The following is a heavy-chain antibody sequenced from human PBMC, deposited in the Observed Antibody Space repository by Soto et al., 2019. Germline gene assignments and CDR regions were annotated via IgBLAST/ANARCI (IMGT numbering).Heavy chain of an antibody. D-gene: IGHD3-9*01. Sequence: GVSLRLSCAASGFTFSSYAMSWVRQAPGKGLEWVSAISGSGGSTYYADSVKGRFTISRDNSKNTLYLQMNSLRAEDTAVYYCAKDRVDILTGYSGSKNYYFDYWGQGTLVTVSS. CDR3: AKDRVDILTGYSGSKNYYFDY. J-gene: IGHJ4*02. CDR1: GFTFSSYA. V-gene: IGHV3-23*01. CDR2: ISGSGGST.